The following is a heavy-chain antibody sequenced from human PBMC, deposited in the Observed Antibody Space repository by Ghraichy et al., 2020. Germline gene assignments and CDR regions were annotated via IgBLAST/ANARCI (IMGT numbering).Heavy chain of an antibody. Sequence: SQTLSLTCTVSGGSISSSSYYWGWIRQPPGKGLEWIGSIYYSGSTYYNPSLKSRVTISVDTSKNQLSLKLSSVTAADTAVYYCASITRDSSSWYAAYGMDVWGQGTTVTVSS. D-gene: IGHD6-13*01. CDR2: IYYSGST. V-gene: IGHV4-39*07. CDR1: GGSISSSSYY. J-gene: IGHJ6*02. CDR3: ASITRDSSSWYAAYGMDV.